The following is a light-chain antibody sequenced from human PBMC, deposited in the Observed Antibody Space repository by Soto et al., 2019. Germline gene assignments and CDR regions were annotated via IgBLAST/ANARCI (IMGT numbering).Light chain of an antibody. J-gene: IGKJ2*01. V-gene: IGKV1-33*01. CDR2: DAS. CDR1: QDISNY. Sequence: DIQMTQSPSSLSASVGDRVTITFQASQDISNYLNWYQQKPGKAPKLLIYDASNLETGVPSRFSGSGSGTDFTFTISSLQPEDIATYYCQPYDNLPYTFGQGTKVDIK. CDR3: QPYDNLPYT.